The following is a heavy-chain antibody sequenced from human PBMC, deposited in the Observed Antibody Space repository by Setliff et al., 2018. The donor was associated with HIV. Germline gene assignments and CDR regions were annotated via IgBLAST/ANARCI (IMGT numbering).Heavy chain of an antibody. CDR2: LRGYGDST. D-gene: IGHD3-3*01. V-gene: IGHV3-23*01. CDR1: GFSFTNYA. Sequence: PGGSLRLSCAASGFSFTNYAMAWVRQAPGKGLEWVSALRGYGDSTYYADSVKGRRTVSRDNSKSTRYLRINSLRDEDTAVYYCAKGSPCSGEINAFWDIWGQGTLVTVSS. J-gene: IGHJ3*02. CDR3: AKGSPCSGEINAFWDI.